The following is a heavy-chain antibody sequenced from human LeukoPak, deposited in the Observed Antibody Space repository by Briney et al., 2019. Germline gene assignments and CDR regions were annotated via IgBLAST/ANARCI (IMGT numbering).Heavy chain of an antibody. Sequence: SETLSLTCTVSGGTISRYYWSWIRQPPGKGLEWIGYISNTGSTKYNPSLKSRVTISVDTSKNQFSLKLSSVTAADTAVYYCARLLAYCGGDCYVLDYWGQGTLVTASS. CDR3: ARLLAYCGGDCYVLDY. V-gene: IGHV4-59*08. D-gene: IGHD2-21*02. J-gene: IGHJ4*02. CDR2: ISNTGST. CDR1: GGTISRYY.